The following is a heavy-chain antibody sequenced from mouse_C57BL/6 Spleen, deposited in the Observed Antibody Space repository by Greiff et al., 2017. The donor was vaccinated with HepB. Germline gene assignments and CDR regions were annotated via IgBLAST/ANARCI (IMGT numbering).Heavy chain of an antibody. CDR1: GYSFTGYY. J-gene: IGHJ2*01. CDR2: INPSTGGT. V-gene: IGHV1-42*01. Sequence: VQLQQSGPELVKPGASVKISCKASGYSFTGYYMNWVKQSPEKSLEWIGEINPSTGGTTYNQKFKAKATLTVDKSSSTAYMQLKSLTSEDSAVYYCARSEGSLDYWGQGTTLTVSS. CDR3: ARSEGSLDY.